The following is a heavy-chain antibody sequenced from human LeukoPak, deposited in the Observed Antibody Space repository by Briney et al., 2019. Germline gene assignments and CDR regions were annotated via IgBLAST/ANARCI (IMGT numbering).Heavy chain of an antibody. Sequence: GGSLRLSCVVSGLRFRNYGMHWVRQAPGKVLEWVAVIYYDGSKQYYVDSGKGRFTVSRDNAKNTLYLQMDSLRAEDTAVYYCATDRNSGKYYDYWGQGTLVTVSS. J-gene: IGHJ4*02. CDR3: ATDRNSGKYYDY. D-gene: IGHD1-26*01. CDR1: GLRFRNYG. CDR2: IYYDGSKQ. V-gene: IGHV3-33*01.